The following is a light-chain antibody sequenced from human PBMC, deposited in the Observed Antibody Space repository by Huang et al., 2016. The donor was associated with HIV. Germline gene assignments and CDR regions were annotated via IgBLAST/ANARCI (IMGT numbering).Light chain of an antibody. J-gene: IGKJ5*01. V-gene: IGKV3-11*01. CDR2: DAS. Sequence: EIVLTQSPATLSLSPGERATLSCRASTSVTSYSAWYQQKPGRAPRILRYDASNRPTGIPARFIGSGSGTDFTLTNSSLEPEDFSIYYCQQRSNWITFGQETRLEMK. CDR3: QQRSNWIT. CDR1: TSVTSY.